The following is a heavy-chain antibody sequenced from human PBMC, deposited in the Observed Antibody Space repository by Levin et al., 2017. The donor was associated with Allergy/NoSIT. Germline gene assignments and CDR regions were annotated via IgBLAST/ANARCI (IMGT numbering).Heavy chain of an antibody. J-gene: IGHJ4*02. CDR3: ARGLDYSKLGY. Sequence: NPSETLSLTCTVSGGSVSSGVYYWGWIRQHPGTGLECIGYIHPSGSTYYNPSLNSRVTMSVDTSKNQISLKMTSVTAADTAVYYCARGLDYSKLGYWGQGTLVTVSS. CDR1: GGSVSSGVYY. V-gene: IGHV4-31*03. D-gene: IGHD4-11*01. CDR2: IHPSGST.